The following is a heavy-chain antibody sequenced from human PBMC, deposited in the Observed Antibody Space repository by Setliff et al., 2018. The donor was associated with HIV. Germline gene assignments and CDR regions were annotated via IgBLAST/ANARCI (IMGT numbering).Heavy chain of an antibody. Sequence: PGGSLRLSCAASGFTFSSYAMSWVRQAPGKGLEWVSAISGSGGSTYYADSVKGRFTISRDNSKNSLYLQMNSLKTEDTAVYYCAIALAPTGYNYGMDVWGQGTTVTVSS. J-gene: IGHJ6*02. D-gene: IGHD2-15*01. CDR2: ISGSGGST. CDR1: GFTFSSYA. V-gene: IGHV3-23*01. CDR3: AIALAPTGYNYGMDV.